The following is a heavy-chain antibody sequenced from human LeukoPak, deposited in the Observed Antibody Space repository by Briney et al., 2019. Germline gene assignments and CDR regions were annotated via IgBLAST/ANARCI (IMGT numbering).Heavy chain of an antibody. V-gene: IGHV3-11*04. Sequence: GGSLRLSCAASGFTFSDYYMSWIRQAPGKGLEWASYISSSGSTIYYADSVKGRFTISRDNAKNSLYLQMNSLRAEDTAVYYCARDHPQDAFDIWGQGTMVTVSS. J-gene: IGHJ3*02. CDR1: GFTFSDYY. CDR3: ARDHPQDAFDI. CDR2: ISSSGSTI.